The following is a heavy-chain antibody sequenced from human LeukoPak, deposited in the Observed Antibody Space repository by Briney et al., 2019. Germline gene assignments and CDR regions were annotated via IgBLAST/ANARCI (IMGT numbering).Heavy chain of an antibody. V-gene: IGHV3-33*01. CDR2: IWYDGSKK. CDR3: AREDHSNYNY. CDR1: GYSFSSYG. D-gene: IGHD4-11*01. Sequence: GGSLRLSCAASGYSFSSYGMQWVRQAPGKGLEWVAVIWYDGSKKYYADSVKGRFTISRDDSKNTLYLQMNSLRAEDTAVYYCAREDHSNYNYWGQGTLVTVSS. J-gene: IGHJ4*02.